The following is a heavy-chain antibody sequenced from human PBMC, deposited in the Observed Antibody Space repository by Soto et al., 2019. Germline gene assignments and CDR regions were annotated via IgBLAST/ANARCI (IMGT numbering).Heavy chain of an antibody. V-gene: IGHV6-1*01. D-gene: IGHD3-16*01. Sequence: PSPTLSRTYAISGDSVSSNSAAWNWISQSPSRRLEWLGRTYYRSKWYNDYAVSVKGRISINPDTSKNLFSLQLNSVTPEDTAVYYCARDRKGGFVMDVWGQGTTVTVSS. CDR2: TYYRSKWYN. CDR1: GDSVSSNSAA. J-gene: IGHJ6*02. CDR3: ARDRKGGFVMDV.